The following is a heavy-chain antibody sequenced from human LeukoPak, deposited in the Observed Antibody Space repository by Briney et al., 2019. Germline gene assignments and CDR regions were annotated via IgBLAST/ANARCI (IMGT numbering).Heavy chain of an antibody. CDR1: GFIFDDYG. V-gene: IGHV3-9*01. Sequence: PGRSLRLSCGASGFIFDDYGMHWVRQAPGKGLEWVTGISWNSGTKAYADSVKGRFTISRDNAKNSLYLQMNSLRAEDTALYCCVKDRDFWSGLDVWGQGTTVTVSS. J-gene: IGHJ6*02. CDR3: VKDRDFWSGLDV. CDR2: ISWNSGTK. D-gene: IGHD3-3*01.